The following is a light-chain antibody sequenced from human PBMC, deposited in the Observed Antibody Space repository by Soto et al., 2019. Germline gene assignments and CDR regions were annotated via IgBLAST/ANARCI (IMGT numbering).Light chain of an antibody. V-gene: IGKV3-20*01. CDR1: QSVSSTY. Sequence: EIALTQSPGTLSLSPGETATPSCRASQSVSSTYLAWYQQKVGQAPSLLIYDASTRATGIPDRFSGSGSGTDFTLTISRLEPEDFAVYYCQQYGSSPITFGQGTRLEIK. CDR3: QQYGSSPIT. CDR2: DAS. J-gene: IGKJ5*01.